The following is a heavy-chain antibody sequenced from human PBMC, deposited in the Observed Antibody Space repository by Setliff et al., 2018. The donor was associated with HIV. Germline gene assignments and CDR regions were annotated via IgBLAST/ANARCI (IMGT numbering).Heavy chain of an antibody. V-gene: IGHV1-69*13. CDR1: GGSFSNYA. D-gene: IGHD3-10*01. Sequence: ASVKVSCKASGGSFSNYAFSWVRQAPGQGLEWMGGFVPMFGSANYAQKFQGRLTITADESTTTVYMELSRFRSEDTAVYYCARGRYYDSGTYFTETWGQGTLVTVSS. CDR2: FVPMFGSA. CDR3: ARGRYYDSGTYFTET. J-gene: IGHJ5*02.